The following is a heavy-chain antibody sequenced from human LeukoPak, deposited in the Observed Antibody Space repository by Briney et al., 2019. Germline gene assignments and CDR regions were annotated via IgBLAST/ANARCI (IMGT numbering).Heavy chain of an antibody. V-gene: IGHV1-2*02. Sequence: ASVKVSCKASGYTFTGYYMHWVRQAPGQGLEWMGWINPNSGGTNYAQKFQGRVTMTRDTSISTAYMELSRLRSDDTAVYYCARDLGYDFWSGYQRTYYGMDVWGQGTTVTVSS. J-gene: IGHJ6*02. D-gene: IGHD3-3*01. CDR3: ARDLGYDFWSGYQRTYYGMDV. CDR2: INPNSGGT. CDR1: GYTFTGYY.